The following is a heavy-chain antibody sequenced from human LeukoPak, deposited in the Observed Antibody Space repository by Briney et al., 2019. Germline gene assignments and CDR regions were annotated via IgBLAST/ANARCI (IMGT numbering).Heavy chain of an antibody. J-gene: IGHJ3*02. CDR2: IYHSGST. Sequence: SETLSLTCAVSGGSISSGGYSWSWIRQPPGKGLEWIGYIYHSGSTYYNPSLKSRVTISVDRSKNQFSLKLSSVTAADTAVYYCARPRVMTTASDAFDIWGQGTMVTVSS. D-gene: IGHD4-17*01. V-gene: IGHV4-30-2*01. CDR1: GGSISSGGYS. CDR3: ARPRVMTTASDAFDI.